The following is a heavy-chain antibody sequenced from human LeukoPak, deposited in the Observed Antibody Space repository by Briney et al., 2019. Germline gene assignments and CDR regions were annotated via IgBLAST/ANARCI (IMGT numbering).Heavy chain of an antibody. D-gene: IGHD6-19*01. Sequence: VASVKVSCTASGFTFTSSAMQWVRQARGQRLEWIGWIVVGSGNTNYAQTFQERVTITRDMSTSTAYMELSSLRSEDTAVYYCAAPSSGWYFDLWGRGTLVTVSS. CDR1: GFTFTSSA. V-gene: IGHV1-58*02. CDR2: IVVGSGNT. J-gene: IGHJ2*01. CDR3: AAPSSGWYFDL.